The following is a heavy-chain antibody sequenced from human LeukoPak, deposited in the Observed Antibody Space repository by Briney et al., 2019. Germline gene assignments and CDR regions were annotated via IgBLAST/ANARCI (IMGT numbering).Heavy chain of an antibody. D-gene: IGHD3-9*01. CDR1: GGTFSSXX. J-gene: IGHJ4*02. Sequence: SVKXSCKXSGGTFSSXXXXXXRQAPGQXXXXXXXXXPILGIANYAQKFQXXXXITADKSTSTAYMEPTSLRSEDTAVYYCARGPYDILTGQSPFGVWGQGTLVTVSS. CDR3: ARGPYDILTGQSPFGV. V-gene: IGHV1-69*10. CDR2: XXPILGIA.